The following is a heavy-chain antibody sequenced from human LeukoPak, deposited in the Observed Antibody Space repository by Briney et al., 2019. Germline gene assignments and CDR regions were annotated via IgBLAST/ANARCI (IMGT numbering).Heavy chain of an antibody. CDR1: GGTLSSYA. CDR2: IIPIFGTA. J-gene: IGHJ4*02. Sequence: SVKVSCKASGGTLSSYAISWVRQAPGQGLEWMGGIIPIFGTANYAQKFQGRVTITTDESTSTAYMELSSLRSEDTAVYYYASTSIAAAGRFDYWGQGTLVTVSS. V-gene: IGHV1-69*05. CDR3: ASTSIAAAGRFDY. D-gene: IGHD6-13*01.